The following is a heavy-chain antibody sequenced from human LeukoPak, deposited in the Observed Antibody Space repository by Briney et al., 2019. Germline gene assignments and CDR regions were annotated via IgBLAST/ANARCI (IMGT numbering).Heavy chain of an antibody. Sequence: PGRSLRLSCAASGFTVSSNYMSWVRQAPGKGLEWVSVIYSGGSTYYADSVKGRFTISRDNSKNTLYLQMNSLRAENTAVYYCARGVRYYYDSSGYYAPFDYWGQGTLVTVSS. D-gene: IGHD3-22*01. V-gene: IGHV3-66*01. CDR3: ARGVRYYYDSSGYYAPFDY. CDR2: IYSGGST. CDR1: GFTVSSNY. J-gene: IGHJ4*02.